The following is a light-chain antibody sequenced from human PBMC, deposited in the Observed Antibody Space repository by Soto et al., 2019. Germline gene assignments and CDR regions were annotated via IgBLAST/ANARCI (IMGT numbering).Light chain of an antibody. CDR2: EVS. J-gene: IGLJ2*01. Sequence: QSVLTQPPSASGSPGQSVTISCTGTSSDVGGYNYVSWYQQHPDKAPKLMIYEVSKRPSGVPDRFSGSKFGNTASLTVSGLQAEDEADYYCSSYAGSNNVVFGGGTQLTVL. CDR3: SSYAGSNNVV. CDR1: SSDVGGYNY. V-gene: IGLV2-8*01.